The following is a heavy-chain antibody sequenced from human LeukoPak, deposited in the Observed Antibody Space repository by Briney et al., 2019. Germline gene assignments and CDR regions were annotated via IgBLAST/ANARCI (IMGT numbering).Heavy chain of an antibody. CDR2: ISSSDTYI. CDR3: ARGSAMVLRRGRRPYYFDY. CDR1: GFTFNTYS. Sequence: GGSLRLSCAASGFTFNTYSMNWVRQAPGKELEWVSSISSSDTYIHYADSVKGRFTISRDNAKNSLYLQMNSLRAEDTAVYYCARGSAMVLRRGRRPYYFDYWGQGTLVTVSS. D-gene: IGHD5-18*01. V-gene: IGHV3-21*01. J-gene: IGHJ4*02.